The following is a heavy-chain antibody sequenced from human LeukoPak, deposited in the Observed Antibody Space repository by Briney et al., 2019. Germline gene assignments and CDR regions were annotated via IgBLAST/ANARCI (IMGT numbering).Heavy chain of an antibody. CDR2: INHSGST. CDR1: GGSFSGYY. J-gene: IGHJ4*02. V-gene: IGHV4-34*01. CDR3: ASHPPRD. Sequence: SETLSLTCAVYGGSFSGYYWSWIRQPQGKGLEWIGEINHSGSTNYNPSLKSRVTISVDTSKNQFSLKLSSVTAADTAVYYCASHPPRDWGQGTLVTVSS.